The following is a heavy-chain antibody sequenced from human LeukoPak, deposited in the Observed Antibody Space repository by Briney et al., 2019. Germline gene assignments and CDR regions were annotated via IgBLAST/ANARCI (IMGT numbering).Heavy chain of an antibody. CDR3: AKDHPYYYDSSGYYAYYFDY. D-gene: IGHD3-22*01. V-gene: IGHV3-23*01. CDR1: GFTFSSYA. CDR2: ISGSGGST. J-gene: IGHJ4*02. Sequence: GGSLRLSCAASGFTFSSYAMSWVRQAPGKGLEWVSAISGSGGSTYYADSVKGRFTISRDNSKNTLYLQMNSLRAEDTAVYYCAKDHPYYYDSSGYYAYYFDYWGQGTLVTASS.